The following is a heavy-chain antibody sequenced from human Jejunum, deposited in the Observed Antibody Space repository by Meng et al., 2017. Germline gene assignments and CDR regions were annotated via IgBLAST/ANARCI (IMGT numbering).Heavy chain of an antibody. CDR2: IYDSGGI. CDR1: VVSFSRGYW. V-gene: IGHV4-4*01. CDR3: ARGTSPPRSGWWTGFFDV. D-gene: IGHD6-19*01. J-gene: IGHJ2*01. Sequence: GPAWVKLQGTLSLACGVVVVSFSRGYWWSWIRQPPGKGLEWIGEIYDSGGINYNPSLGSRATISVDKSKNQFSLKLISMTAADTAVYFCARGTSPPRSGWWTGFFDVWGRGTLFTVSS.